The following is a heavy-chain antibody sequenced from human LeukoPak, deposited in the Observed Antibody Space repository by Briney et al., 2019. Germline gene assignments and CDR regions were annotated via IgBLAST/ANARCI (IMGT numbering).Heavy chain of an antibody. V-gene: IGHV3-66*04. CDR1: GFTFSSYA. CDR3: ARLWELYDAFDI. Sequence: QTGGSLRLSCAASGFTFSSYAMSWVRQAPGKGLEWVSVIYSGGSTYYADSVKGRFTISRDNSKNTLYLQMNSLRAEDTAVYYCARLWELYDAFDIWGQGTMVTVSS. CDR2: IYSGGST. D-gene: IGHD1-26*01. J-gene: IGHJ3*02.